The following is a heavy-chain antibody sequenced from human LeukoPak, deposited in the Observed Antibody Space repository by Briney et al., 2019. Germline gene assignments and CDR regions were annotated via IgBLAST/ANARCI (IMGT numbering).Heavy chain of an antibody. D-gene: IGHD1-1*01. CDR3: VRVKGTYFDF. V-gene: IGHV3-48*01. Sequence: PGGSLRLSCAASGFPFSSYSMNWVRQAPGKGLEWVSYISASGSNIYYLDSVKGRFTVSRDNAMNSLFLQMDRPRAEDRAVYYCVRVKGTYFDFWGQGTLVTVSS. CDR2: ISASGSNI. J-gene: IGHJ4*02. CDR1: GFPFSSYS.